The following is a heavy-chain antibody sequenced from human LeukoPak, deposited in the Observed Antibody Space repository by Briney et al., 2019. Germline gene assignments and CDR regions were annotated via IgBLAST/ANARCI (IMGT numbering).Heavy chain of an antibody. J-gene: IGHJ6*03. V-gene: IGHV1-69*13. Sequence: SVKVSCKASGCTFSNYAISWVRQAPGQGLEWVGGIIPIFGRANYAQKFQGRVTITADESTSPDYMELSRLRSEDTGVYYCASPYDSSGYYCSYYKDVWGKGTTVTVSS. CDR1: GCTFSNYA. CDR3: ASPYDSSGYYCSYYKDV. D-gene: IGHD3-22*01. CDR2: IIPIFGRA.